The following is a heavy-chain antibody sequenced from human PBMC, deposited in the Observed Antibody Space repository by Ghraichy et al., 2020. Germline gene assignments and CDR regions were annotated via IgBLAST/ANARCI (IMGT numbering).Heavy chain of an antibody. CDR2: MNPNSGNT. V-gene: IGHV1-8*01. CDR1: GYTFTSYD. D-gene: IGHD1-26*01. Sequence: ASVKVSCKASGYTFTSYDINWVRQATGQGLEWMGWMNPNSGNTGYTQKFQGRVTMTRNTSISTAYMELSSLRSEDTAVYYCARGGFTSGSYNGDYWGQGTLVTVSS. CDR3: ARGGFTSGSYNGDY. J-gene: IGHJ4*02.